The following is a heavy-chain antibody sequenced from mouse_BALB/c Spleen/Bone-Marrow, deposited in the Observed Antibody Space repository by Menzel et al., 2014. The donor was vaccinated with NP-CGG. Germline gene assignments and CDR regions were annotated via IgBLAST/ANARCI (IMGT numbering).Heavy chain of an antibody. CDR3: ARRIPYGYAMDY. D-gene: IGHD2-2*01. CDR2: INPNNGGT. Sequence: EVQLQQSGPELVKPGASVKMSCKTSGYTFTEYTMHWVKQSHGKSLEWIGTINPNNGGTSYNQKFKGKATLTVDKSSSTAYMELRSLTSEGSAVYYCARRIPYGYAMDYWGQGTSVTVSS. V-gene: IGHV1-22*01. CDR1: GYTFTEYT. J-gene: IGHJ4*01.